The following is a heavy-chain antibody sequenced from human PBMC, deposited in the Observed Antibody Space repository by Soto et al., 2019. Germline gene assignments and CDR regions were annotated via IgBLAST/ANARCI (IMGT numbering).Heavy chain of an antibody. CDR2: IGYDGSNK. Sequence: QVQLVESGGGVVQPGRSLRLSCEASGFTFSSYGMHWVRQAPGKGLEWVAVIGYDGSNKYYADSVKGRFTISRDNSKNPLDLQMNSLRDEDTAVYYCARGPELMQYYFDYWGQGTLVTVCS. V-gene: IGHV3-33*01. CDR1: GFTFSSYG. D-gene: IGHD3-16*01. J-gene: IGHJ4*02. CDR3: ARGPELMQYYFDY.